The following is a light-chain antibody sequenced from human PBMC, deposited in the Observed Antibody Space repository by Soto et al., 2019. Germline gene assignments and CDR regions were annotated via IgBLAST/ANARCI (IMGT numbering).Light chain of an antibody. V-gene: IGLV4-69*01. CDR3: QTWGSGIHV. CDR2: LNSDGSH. J-gene: IGLJ2*01. CDR1: SLQSSYA. Sequence: QPVLTQSPSASASLGASVNLTCTLSSLQSSYAIAWHQQQPEKGPRYLMKLNSDGSHSKGDGIPDRFSGSSSGAERYLTISSLQSEDEADYYCQTWGSGIHVFGGGTKLTVL.